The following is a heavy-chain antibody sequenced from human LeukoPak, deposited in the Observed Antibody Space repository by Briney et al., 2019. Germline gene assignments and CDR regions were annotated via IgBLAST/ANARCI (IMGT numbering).Heavy chain of an antibody. D-gene: IGHD2-2*02. CDR1: GGSIISHY. J-gene: IGHJ4*02. Sequence: SETLSLTCTVSGGSIISHYWSWIRQPPGKGLEWIGYIYYSGSTNYNPSLKSRVTISVDTSKNQFSLKLSSVTAADTAVYYCARGVVPAAIGGQFDYWGQGTLVTVSS. CDR2: IYYSGST. V-gene: IGHV4-59*11. CDR3: ARGVVPAAIGGQFDY.